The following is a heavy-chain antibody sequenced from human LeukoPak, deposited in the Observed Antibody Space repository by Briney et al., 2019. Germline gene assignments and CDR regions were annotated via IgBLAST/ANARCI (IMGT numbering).Heavy chain of an antibody. CDR2: IYYSGST. CDR3: FGLSSSTSRYYFDY. J-gene: IGHJ4*02. D-gene: IGHD2-2*01. CDR1: GGSISSSSYY. V-gene: IGHV4-39*07. Sequence: SESLSLTCTVSGGSISSSSYYWGWIRQPPGKGLEWIGSIYYSGSTYYNPSLKSRVTISVDRSKNQFSLKLSSVTAADTAVYYCFGLSSSTSRYYFDYWGQGTLVTVSS.